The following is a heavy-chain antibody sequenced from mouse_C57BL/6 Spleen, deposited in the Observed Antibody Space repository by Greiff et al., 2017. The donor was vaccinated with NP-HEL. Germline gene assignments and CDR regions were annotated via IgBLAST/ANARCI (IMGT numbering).Heavy chain of an antibody. CDR3: TIITTVPAWFAY. CDR2: IYPGNSDT. J-gene: IGHJ3*01. D-gene: IGHD1-1*01. V-gene: IGHV1-5*01. Sequence: VQLQQSGTVLARPGASVKMSCKTSGYTFTSYWMHWVKQRPGQGLEWIGAIYPGNSDTSYNQKFKGKAKLTAVTSASTAYMELSSLTNEDSAVYYCTIITTVPAWFAYWGQGTLVTVSA. CDR1: GYTFTSYW.